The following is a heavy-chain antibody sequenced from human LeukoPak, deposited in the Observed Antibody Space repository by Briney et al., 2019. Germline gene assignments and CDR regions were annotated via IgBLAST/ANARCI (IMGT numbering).Heavy chain of an antibody. CDR3: ARGGSGWPIDY. V-gene: IGHV3-21*01. Sequence: PGGSLRLSCAASGFTFSSYSMNWVRQAPGKGLEWVSSISSSSSYIYYADSVKGRFTISRNNAKNSLYLQMNSLRAEDTAVYYCARGGSGWPIDYWGQGTLVTVSS. J-gene: IGHJ4*02. CDR1: GFTFSSYS. CDR2: ISSSSSYI. D-gene: IGHD6-19*01.